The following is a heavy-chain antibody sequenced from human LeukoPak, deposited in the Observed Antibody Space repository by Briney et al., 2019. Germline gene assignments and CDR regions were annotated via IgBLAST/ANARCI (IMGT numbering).Heavy chain of an antibody. CDR1: GGSFSGYY. Sequence: SETLSLTCAVYGGSFSGYYWSWIRQPPGKGLEWIGEINHSGSTNYNPSLKSRVTISVDTSKNKFSLKLSSVTAADTAVYYCARRGRRTYYYYGMDVWGQGTTVTVSS. CDR3: ARRGRRTYYYYGMDV. CDR2: INHSGST. V-gene: IGHV4-34*01. D-gene: IGHD3-16*01. J-gene: IGHJ6*02.